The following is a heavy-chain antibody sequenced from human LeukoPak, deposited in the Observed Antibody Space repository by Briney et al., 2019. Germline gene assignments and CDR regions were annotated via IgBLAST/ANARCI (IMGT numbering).Heavy chain of an antibody. CDR2: INHSGST. Sequence: SSETLSLTCAVYGGSFSGYYWSWIRQPPGKGLEWIGEINHSGSTNYNPSLKSRVTISVDTSKNQFSLKLSSVTAADTAVYYCARREITKGVGPYLDYWGQGTLVTVSS. CDR1: GGSFSGYY. CDR3: ARREITKGVGPYLDY. D-gene: IGHD3-16*01. V-gene: IGHV4-34*01. J-gene: IGHJ4*02.